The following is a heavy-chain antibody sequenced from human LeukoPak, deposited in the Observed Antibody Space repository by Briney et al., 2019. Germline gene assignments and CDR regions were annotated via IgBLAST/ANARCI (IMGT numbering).Heavy chain of an antibody. CDR1: GFTFSSYW. D-gene: IGHD3-3*01. V-gene: IGHV3-74*01. CDR2: INSDGSST. J-gene: IGHJ6*03. Sequence: GGSLRLSCAASGFTFSSYWMHWVRQAPGKGLVWVSRINSDGSSTSYADPVKGRFTISRDNAKNTLYLQMNSLRAEDTAVYYCVPRKEWSCYMDVWGKGTTVTVSS. CDR3: VPRKEWSCYMDV.